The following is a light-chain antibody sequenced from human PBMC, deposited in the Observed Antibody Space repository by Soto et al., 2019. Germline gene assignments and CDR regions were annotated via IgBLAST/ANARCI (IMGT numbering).Light chain of an antibody. V-gene: IGKV1-33*01. Sequence: DIQMTQSPSSLSASVGDRVTITCQASQDISNYLNWYPQKPGKAPKLLSYDASNLETGVPSRFSGSGSGSDFTITISSLQPEDIATYYWQQYDNLPLIFGPGTKVDIK. CDR2: DAS. CDR1: QDISNY. J-gene: IGKJ3*01. CDR3: QQYDNLPLI.